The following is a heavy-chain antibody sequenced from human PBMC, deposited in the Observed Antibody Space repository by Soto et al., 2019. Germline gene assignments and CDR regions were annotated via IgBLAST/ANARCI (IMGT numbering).Heavy chain of an antibody. CDR1: GGSCSGYY. CDR3: GRELSAGIRDLFDH. CDR2: IYYSGST. V-gene: IGHV4-59*01. Sequence: SKTLSLTCAVYGGSCSGYYWSWIRQPPGKGLEWIGYIYYSGSTNYNPSLKSRVTISVDTSNNQFSLKLSSVTAADTAVYYCGRELSAGIRDLFDHWAQGTLDTVSS. D-gene: IGHD6-13*01. J-gene: IGHJ4*02.